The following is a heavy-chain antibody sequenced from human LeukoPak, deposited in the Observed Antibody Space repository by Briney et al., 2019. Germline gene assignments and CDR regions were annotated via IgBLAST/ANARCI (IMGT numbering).Heavy chain of an antibody. CDR3: ARGLAGHGY. V-gene: IGHV4-61*02. CDR1: GGSISSGSYY. CDR2: IYTSGST. Sequence: SETLSLTCTVSGGSISSGSYYWSWIRQPAGKGLEWIGRIYTSGSTNYNPSLKSRVTISVDTSKNQFSLKLSSVTAADTAVYYCARGLAGHGYWGQGTLVTVSS. J-gene: IGHJ4*02.